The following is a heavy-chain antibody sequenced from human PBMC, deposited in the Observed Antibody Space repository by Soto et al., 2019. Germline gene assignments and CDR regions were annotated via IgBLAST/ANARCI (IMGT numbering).Heavy chain of an antibody. CDR3: ARVEAEGYYGMDV. CDR1: GYTFTSYY. J-gene: IGHJ6*02. Sequence: GASVKVSCKTSGYTFTSYYMHWVRQAPGQGLEWMGIINPSGGSTSYAQKFQGRVTMTRDTSTSTVYMELSSLRSEDTAVYYCARVEAEGYYGMDVWGQGTTVTVSS. CDR2: INPSGGST. V-gene: IGHV1-46*01.